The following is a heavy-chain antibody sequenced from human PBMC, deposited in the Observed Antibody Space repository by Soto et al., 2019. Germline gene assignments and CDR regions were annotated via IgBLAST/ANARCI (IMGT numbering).Heavy chain of an antibody. Sequence: ASVKVSCKASGYTFTGYYMHWVRQAPGQGLEWMGWINPNSGGTNYAQKFQGWVTMTRDTSISTAYMELSRLRSDDTAVYYCAREYCSSTSCYVGFDYWGQGTLVTVSS. V-gene: IGHV1-2*04. CDR3: AREYCSSTSCYVGFDY. CDR1: GYTFTGYY. D-gene: IGHD2-2*01. J-gene: IGHJ4*02. CDR2: INPNSGGT.